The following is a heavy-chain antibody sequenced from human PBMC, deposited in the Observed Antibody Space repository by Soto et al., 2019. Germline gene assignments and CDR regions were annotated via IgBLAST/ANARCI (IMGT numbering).Heavy chain of an antibody. CDR2: IYPGDSDT. CDR1: GYIFTSYW. J-gene: IGHJ6*02. V-gene: IGHV5-51*01. D-gene: IGHD5-18*01. CDR3: ARRGIATAGGYQYYGMDV. Sequence: GESLNISCQGSGYIFTSYWIALVRQMPGKGLEWMGIIYPGDSDTKYNPSFQGQVTISVDKSISTAYLQWNSLKASDTAVYYCARRGIATAGGYQYYGMDVWGQGTTVTVSS.